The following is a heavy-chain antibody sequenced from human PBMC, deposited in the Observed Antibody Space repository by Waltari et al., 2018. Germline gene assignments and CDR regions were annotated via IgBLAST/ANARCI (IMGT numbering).Heavy chain of an antibody. V-gene: IGHV4-39*07. J-gene: IGHJ1*01. D-gene: IGHD3-10*01. CDR3: ASSLAAIGTGDFQH. Sequence: QLQLQESGPGLVEPSETLSLSCTVSGGSISSSDYFWVWIRQSPGRGLEWIGNIHYRGNTHYNPSLKSRVTMSLDKTKNQFSLKLSSVTAADTAVYYCASSLAAIGTGDFQHWGQGTLVTVSS. CDR2: IHYRGNT. CDR1: GGSISSSDYF.